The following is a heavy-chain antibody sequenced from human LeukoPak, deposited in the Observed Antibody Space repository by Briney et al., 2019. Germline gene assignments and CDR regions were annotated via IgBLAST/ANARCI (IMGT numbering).Heavy chain of an antibody. J-gene: IGHJ4*02. D-gene: IGHD1-1*01. Sequence: GGSLRLSCAASGFTFSSYAMSWVRQAPGKGLEWVSGIGGGDENTDYADSVKGRFTISRDNSKNTLYLQMNSLRAEDTAIYYCARRSWQFLDKGYFDYWGQGNLVTVSS. CDR1: GFTFSSYA. V-gene: IGHV3-23*01. CDR2: IGGGDENT. CDR3: ARRSWQFLDKGYFDY.